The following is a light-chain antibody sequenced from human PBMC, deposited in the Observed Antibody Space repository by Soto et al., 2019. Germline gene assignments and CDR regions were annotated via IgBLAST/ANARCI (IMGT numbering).Light chain of an antibody. CDR1: NIGNKR. V-gene: IGLV3-21*04. Sequence: SYELTQPPSVSVASEKTATITCGGDNIGNKRVHWYRQKPGQAPVLVISYDSDRPSGIPERFSGSNSGNTATLTISRVEAGDEADYYCQVWDIMTDNYVFGTGTKLTVL. CDR2: YDS. CDR3: QVWDIMTDNYV. J-gene: IGLJ1*01.